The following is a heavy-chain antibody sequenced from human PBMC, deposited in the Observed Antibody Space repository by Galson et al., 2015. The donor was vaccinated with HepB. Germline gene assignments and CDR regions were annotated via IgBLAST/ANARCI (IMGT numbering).Heavy chain of an antibody. Sequence: SLRLSCAASGFTFSNYRMNWVRQAPGKGLDWVASITSDSTYIYYGESLEGRFTISRDNAKNSLSLQMSSLRADDTAVYYCARETITNYAMDVWGQGTTVTVS. J-gene: IGHJ6*02. CDR1: GFTFSNYR. D-gene: IGHD5-12*01. V-gene: IGHV3-21*01. CDR2: ITSDSTYI. CDR3: ARETITNYAMDV.